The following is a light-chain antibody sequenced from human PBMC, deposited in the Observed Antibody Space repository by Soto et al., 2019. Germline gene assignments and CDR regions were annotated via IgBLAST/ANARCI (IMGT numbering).Light chain of an antibody. V-gene: IGKV1-12*01. CDR2: GAS. CDR1: QDISTL. J-gene: IGKJ1*01. Sequence: DIQMTQSPSSVSASIGDTVTITCRASQDISTLLAWYQQKPGKAPKLLIYGASTLESGVPSRFSGRGSGTDFTLTISSLQPEDVAVYYCQRYNSAPRTFGQGTKVEIK. CDR3: QRYNSAPRT.